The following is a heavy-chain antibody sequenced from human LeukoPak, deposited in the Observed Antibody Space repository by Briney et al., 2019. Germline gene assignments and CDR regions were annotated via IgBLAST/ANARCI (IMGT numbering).Heavy chain of an antibody. CDR3: ARVSIEWYSSGWFDFDY. CDR2: INPNSGGT. D-gene: IGHD6-19*01. V-gene: IGHV1-2*02. CDR1: GYTFTGYY. J-gene: IGHJ4*02. Sequence: ASVKVSCKASGYTFTGYYMHWVRQAPGQGLEWMGWINPNSGGTNYAQKFQGRVTMTRDTSISTAYMELSRLRSDDTAVYYCARVSIEWYSSGWFDFDYWGQGTLVTVSS.